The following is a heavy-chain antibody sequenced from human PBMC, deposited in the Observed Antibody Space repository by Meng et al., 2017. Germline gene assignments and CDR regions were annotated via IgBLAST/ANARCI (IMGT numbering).Heavy chain of an antibody. D-gene: IGHD1-26*01. CDR3: ARGSYSFDS. CDR1: GDSVSSNSAA. J-gene: IGHJ4*02. Sequence: QVQLQQSRTGLVKPSQTLSLICAISGDSVSSNSAAWNWIRQSPSRGLEWLGRAYYRSKWYHDYAESVKSRISIDPDTSKNQFSLQLRSVTPEDSAVYYCARGSYSFDSWGQRTLVTVSS. V-gene: IGHV6-1*01. CDR2: AYYRSKWYH.